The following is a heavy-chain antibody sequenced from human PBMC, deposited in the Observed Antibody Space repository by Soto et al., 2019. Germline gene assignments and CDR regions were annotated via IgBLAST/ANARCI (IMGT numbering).Heavy chain of an antibody. CDR2: IKQEGSEK. Sequence: EVPLVESGGGLVQPGGSLRLSCAASGFTFSSYWMSWVRQAPGKGLEWVANIKQEGSEKYYVDSVKSRVTISSDNAENSRYLQMNCLRAEDTAVYYCAGDYTAMVPSLFDYWGQGTLVTVSS. CDR3: AGDYTAMVPSLFDY. D-gene: IGHD5-18*01. CDR1: GFTFSSYW. V-gene: IGHV3-7*03. J-gene: IGHJ4*02.